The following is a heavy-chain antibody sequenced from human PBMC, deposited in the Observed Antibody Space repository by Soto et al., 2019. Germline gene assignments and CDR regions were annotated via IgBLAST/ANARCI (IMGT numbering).Heavy chain of an antibody. D-gene: IGHD7-27*01. CDR3: ARGPSGDKVHY. Sequence: VQLKESGPGLVKPSQTLSLTCTVSGGSITSDYSCCSWIRPPPGEGLEWIGHIFDSGTTYTNPSLRSQVAISLDTSKNHFSLTLSSVTAADTAVYYCARGPSGDKVHYWGQGALVTVSS. V-gene: IGHV4-30-4*01. CDR2: IFDSGTT. J-gene: IGHJ4*02. CDR1: GGSITSDYSC.